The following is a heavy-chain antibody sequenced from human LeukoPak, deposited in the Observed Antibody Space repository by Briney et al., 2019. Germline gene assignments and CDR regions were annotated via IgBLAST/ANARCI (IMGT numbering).Heavy chain of an antibody. V-gene: IGHV3-66*04. J-gene: IGHJ4*02. Sequence: GGSLRLSCAASGFNVRNNYMAWVRQAPGKGLEWVSVIYSSHSTYYADSVKGRFSISRDNAKNSLYLQMNSLRAEDTAVYYCARQFTMRGQGTLVTVSS. CDR2: IYSSHST. CDR3: ARQFTM. D-gene: IGHD3-22*01. CDR1: GFNVRNNY.